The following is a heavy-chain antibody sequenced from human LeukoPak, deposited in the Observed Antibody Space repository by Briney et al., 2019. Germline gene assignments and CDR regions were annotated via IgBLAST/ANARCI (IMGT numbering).Heavy chain of an antibody. CDR2: MNPNSGNT. V-gene: IGHV1-8*01. CDR3: ARSLAARHNWFDP. D-gene: IGHD6-6*01. J-gene: IGHJ5*02. Sequence: ASVKVSCKASGYTFTSYDINWVRQATGQGLEWMGWMNPNSGNTGYAQKFQGRVTMTRNTSISTAYMELSSLRSEDTAVYYCARSLAARHNWFDPWGQGTLVTVSS. CDR1: GYTFTSYD.